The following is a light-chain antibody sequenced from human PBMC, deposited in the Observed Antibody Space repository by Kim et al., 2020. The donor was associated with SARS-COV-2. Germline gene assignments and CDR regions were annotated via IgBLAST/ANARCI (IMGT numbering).Light chain of an antibody. V-gene: IGLV1-44*01. J-gene: IGLJ1*01. Sequence: ELTQPPSASGTPGQRVTISCSGSSSNIGSNAVNWYQQLPGRAPKLLIYGNNQRPSGVPDRFSGSKSGTSASLAISGLQSEDEADYYCAAWDDSLNANYVFGTGTKVTVL. CDR3: AAWDDSLNANYV. CDR1: SSNIGSNA. CDR2: GNN.